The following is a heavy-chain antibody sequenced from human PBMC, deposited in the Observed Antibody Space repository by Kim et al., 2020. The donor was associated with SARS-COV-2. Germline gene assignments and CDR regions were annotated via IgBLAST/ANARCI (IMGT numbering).Heavy chain of an antibody. CDR1: GFTFSSYA. Sequence: GWSLRLSCAASGFTFSSYAMSWVRQAPGKGLEWVSAISGSGGSTYSADSVKGRFTISRDNSKNTLYLQMNILRAEDTAVYYCAKDQGQYWFGELLSGAADYWGQGTLVTVSS. CDR2: ISGSGGST. V-gene: IGHV3-23*01. J-gene: IGHJ4*02. CDR3: AKDQGQYWFGELLSGAADY. D-gene: IGHD3-10*01.